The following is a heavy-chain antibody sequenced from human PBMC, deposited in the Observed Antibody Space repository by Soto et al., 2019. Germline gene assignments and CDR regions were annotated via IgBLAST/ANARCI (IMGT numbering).Heavy chain of an antibody. V-gene: IGHV4-59*01. CDR2: IYYSGST. CDR1: GGSISNYY. Sequence: PSETLSLTFTVSGGSISNYYWSWIRQPPGKGLEWIGYIYYSGSTNYNPSLKSRVTISVDTSKNQFSLKLNSVTAADTAVYYCARVNYGNYYYYYGMDVWGQGTTVT. J-gene: IGHJ6*02. D-gene: IGHD4-17*01. CDR3: ARVNYGNYYYYYGMDV.